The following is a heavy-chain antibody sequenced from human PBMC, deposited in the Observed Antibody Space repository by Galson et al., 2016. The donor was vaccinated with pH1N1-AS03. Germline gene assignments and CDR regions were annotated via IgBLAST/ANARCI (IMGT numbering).Heavy chain of an antibody. V-gene: IGHV3-23*01. D-gene: IGHD5/OR15-5a*01. CDR1: GFSFRSYA. CDR3: GKDYTGSNWVYNWYFDF. Sequence: SLRLSCAASGFSFRSYALSWVRQAPGKGLEWVSGISGSGEMTFYADSVKGRFTISRDTSRNTVYLQMNSLSAEDTAVYICGKDYTGSNWVYNWYFDFWGRGTLVTVSS. J-gene: IGHJ2*01. CDR2: ISGSGEMT.